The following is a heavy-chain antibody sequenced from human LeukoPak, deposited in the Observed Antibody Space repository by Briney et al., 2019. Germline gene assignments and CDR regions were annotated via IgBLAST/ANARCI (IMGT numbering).Heavy chain of an antibody. J-gene: IGHJ5*02. CDR1: GFTFSSSW. Sequence: GGSLRLSCATSGFTFSSSWMSWVRHAPGKGLEWVSYISSSSGSIYYADSVKGRFTISRDNAKNSLYLQMNSLRDEDTAVYYCAREGSRRNWFDPWGQGTLVTVSS. D-gene: IGHD2-2*01. CDR3: AREGSRRNWFDP. V-gene: IGHV3-48*02. CDR2: ISSSSGSI.